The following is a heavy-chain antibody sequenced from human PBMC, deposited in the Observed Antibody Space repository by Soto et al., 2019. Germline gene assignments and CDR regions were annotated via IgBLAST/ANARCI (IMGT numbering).Heavy chain of an antibody. CDR1: GFTFSSYA. D-gene: IGHD3-22*01. V-gene: IGHV3-23*01. CDR2: ISGSGGST. Sequence: GGSLRLSCAASGFTFSSYAMSWVRQAPGKGLEWVSAISGSGGSTYYADSVKGRFTISRDNSKNTLYLQMNSLRAEDTAVYYCAKAISLFDSSGSLDYWGQGTLVTVSS. CDR3: AKAISLFDSSGSLDY. J-gene: IGHJ4*02.